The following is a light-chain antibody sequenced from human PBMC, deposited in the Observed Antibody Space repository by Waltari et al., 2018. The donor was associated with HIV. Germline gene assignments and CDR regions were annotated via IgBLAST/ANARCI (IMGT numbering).Light chain of an antibody. Sequence: IVLTQSPAILSLSPGERVTLSCRASQSISRFLAWYQQQPGQAPRLLIYDAINRATGIPDRVSGSGSGTDFTLTISSLEPEDFAVYYCQQRSKWPLTFGGGTKVEIK. CDR3: QQRSKWPLT. V-gene: IGKV3-11*01. J-gene: IGKJ4*01. CDR1: QSISRF. CDR2: DAI.